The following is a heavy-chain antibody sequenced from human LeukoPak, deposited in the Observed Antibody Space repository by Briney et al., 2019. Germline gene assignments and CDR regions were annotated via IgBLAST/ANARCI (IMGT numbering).Heavy chain of an antibody. D-gene: IGHD3-16*01. CDR1: GFTFSSYG. CDR2: ISYDGSNK. CDR3: AKALGERGGLSDY. V-gene: IGHV3-30*18. Sequence: GGSLRLSCAASGFTFSSYGMHWVRQAPGKGLEWVAVISYDGSNKYYADSVKGRFTISRDNSKNTLYLQMNSLRAEDTAVYYCAKALGERGGLSDYWGQGTLVTVSS. J-gene: IGHJ4*02.